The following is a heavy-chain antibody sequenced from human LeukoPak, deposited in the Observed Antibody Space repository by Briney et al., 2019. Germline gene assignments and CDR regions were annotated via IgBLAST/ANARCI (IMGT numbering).Heavy chain of an antibody. Sequence: SETLSLTCTDSGGSISSYYWSWVWHPVGKGLERIGRIYTSGSTNYNPSLKSRVTVSVDTSKNQFSLKLTSVTAADTAVYYCARDGKGVVLNWSGMDVWGQGTPVTVSS. CDR2: IYTSGST. J-gene: IGHJ6*02. V-gene: IGHV4-4*07. CDR1: GGSISSYY. CDR3: ARDGKGVVLNWSGMDV. D-gene: IGHD3-3*01.